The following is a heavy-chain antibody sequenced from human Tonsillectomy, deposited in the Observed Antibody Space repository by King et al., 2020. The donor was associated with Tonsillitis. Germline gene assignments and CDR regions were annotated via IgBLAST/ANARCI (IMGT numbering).Heavy chain of an antibody. CDR2: ISYSGST. V-gene: IGHV4-31*03. D-gene: IGHD3-22*01. CDR3: ARDSPPDGSGYFYYYAMDV. J-gene: IGHJ6*02. CDR1: GAPISSGDYY. Sequence: QLQESGPGLVKPSQTLSLTCTVSGAPISSGDYYWSWIRQLPGKGLEWIGYISYSGSTYYNPSLKSRLTFSVDTTKNQFSLRLSSVTAADTAAYYCARDSPPDGSGYFYYYAMDVWVQGTTVTVSS.